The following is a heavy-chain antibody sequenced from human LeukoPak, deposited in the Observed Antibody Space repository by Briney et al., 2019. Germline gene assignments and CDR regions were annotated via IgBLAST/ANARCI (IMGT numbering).Heavy chain of an antibody. CDR1: GFTFSSYA. J-gene: IGHJ3*02. Sequence: QPGGSLRLSCAASGFTFSSYAMSWVRQAPVKGLEWVSAISGSGGSTYYADSVKGRFTISRDNSKNTLYLQMNSLRAEDTAVYYCARGGYCSSTSCYNHAFDIWGQGTMVTVSS. CDR3: ARGGYCSSTSCYNHAFDI. CDR2: ISGSGGST. V-gene: IGHV3-23*01. D-gene: IGHD2-2*02.